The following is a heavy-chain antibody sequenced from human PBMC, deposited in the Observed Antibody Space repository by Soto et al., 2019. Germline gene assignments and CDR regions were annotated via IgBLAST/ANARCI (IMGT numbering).Heavy chain of an antibody. CDR3: ARGGYSSSLAY. Sequence: EVQLVESGGGLVQPGGSLRLSCAASGFTFSSYSMNWVRQAPGKGLEWVSYISSSSSTIYYADSVKGRFTISRDNAKNSLYLQMNSLRAEDTAVYYCARGGYSSSLAYWGQGTLVTVSS. CDR1: GFTFSSYS. V-gene: IGHV3-48*01. D-gene: IGHD6-13*01. CDR2: ISSSSSTI. J-gene: IGHJ4*02.